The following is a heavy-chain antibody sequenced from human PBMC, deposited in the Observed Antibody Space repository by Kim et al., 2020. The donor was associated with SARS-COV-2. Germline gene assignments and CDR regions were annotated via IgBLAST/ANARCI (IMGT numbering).Heavy chain of an antibody. D-gene: IGHD3-22*01. CDR3: AGEMYYYDSSRDPRGYFDL. CDR2: IYYSGST. Sequence: SETLSLTCTVSGGSISSYYWSWIRQPPGKGLEWIGYIYYSGSTNYNPSLKSRVTISVDTSKNQFSLKLSSVTAADTAVYYCAGEMYYYDSSRDPRGYFDLWGRGTLVTVSS. V-gene: IGHV4-59*01. J-gene: IGHJ2*01. CDR1: GGSISSYY.